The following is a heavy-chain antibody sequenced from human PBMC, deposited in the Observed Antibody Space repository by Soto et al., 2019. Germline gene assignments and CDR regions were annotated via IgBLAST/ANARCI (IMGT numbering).Heavy chain of an antibody. CDR1: GYTFTSYG. Sequence: ASVKVSCKASGYTFTSYGISWVRQAPGQRLEWMGWISAYNGNTNYAQKLQGRVTMTTDTSTSTAYMELRSLRSDDTAVYYCARNLLEAAAGRQPFDYWGQGTLVTVS. J-gene: IGHJ4*02. CDR2: ISAYNGNT. CDR3: ARNLLEAAAGRQPFDY. D-gene: IGHD6-13*01. V-gene: IGHV1-18*01.